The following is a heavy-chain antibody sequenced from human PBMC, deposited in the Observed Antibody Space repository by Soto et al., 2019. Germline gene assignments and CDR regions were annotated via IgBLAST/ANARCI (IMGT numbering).Heavy chain of an antibody. CDR2: LYYTGST. J-gene: IGHJ4*02. Sequence: PSETLSLTCTVSGASISGYHWGWIRQPPGKGLEWIGYLYYTGSTHYNPSLKSRVTMSVDTSKNQFSLKLNSVTAADTAVYYCARGFAIGWYTYFFDLWGQGPLVTVSS. CDR3: ARGFAIGWYTYFFDL. V-gene: IGHV4-59*08. CDR1: GASISGYH. D-gene: IGHD6-19*01.